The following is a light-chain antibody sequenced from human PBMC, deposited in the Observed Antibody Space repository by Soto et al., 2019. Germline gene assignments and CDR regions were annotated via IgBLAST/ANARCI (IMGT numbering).Light chain of an antibody. J-gene: IGKJ1*01. CDR1: QSISSW. CDR2: DAS. CDR3: QQYNSYSRSRT. V-gene: IGKV1-5*01. Sequence: DIQMTQSPSTLSASVGDRVTITCRASQSISSWLAWYQQKPGKAPKLLIYDASSLESGVPSRFSGSGSGTEFTLTISSLQPDDFATYYCQQYNSYSRSRTFGQGTKVEIK.